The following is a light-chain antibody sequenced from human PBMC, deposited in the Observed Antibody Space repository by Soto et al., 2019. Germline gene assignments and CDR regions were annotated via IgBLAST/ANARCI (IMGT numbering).Light chain of an antibody. Sequence: QSVLTQPASVSGSPGQSITISCTGTNSDVGGYTYVSWYQQHPGKAPKLMIYDVSNRPSGVSNRFSVSKSGNTASLTISGLQADDEADYYCSSYTSSSTPYVFGTGTKLTVL. V-gene: IGLV2-14*03. CDR3: SSYTSSSTPYV. CDR2: DVS. J-gene: IGLJ1*01. CDR1: NSDVGGYTY.